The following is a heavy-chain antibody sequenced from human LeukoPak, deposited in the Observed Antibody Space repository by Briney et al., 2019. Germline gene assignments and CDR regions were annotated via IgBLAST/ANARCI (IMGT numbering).Heavy chain of an antibody. J-gene: IGHJ6*02. V-gene: IGHV3-9*01. CDR1: GFTFDDYA. CDR2: ISWNSGSI. Sequence: GRSLRLSCAASGFTFDDYAMHWVRQAPGKGLEWVSGISWNSGSIGYADSVKGRFTISRDNAKNSLYPQMNSLRAEDTALYYCAGDYYYYGMDVWGQGTTVTVSS. CDR3: AGDYYYYGMDV.